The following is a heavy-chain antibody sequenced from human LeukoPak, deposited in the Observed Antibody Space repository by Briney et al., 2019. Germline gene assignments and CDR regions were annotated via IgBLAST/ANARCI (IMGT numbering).Heavy chain of an antibody. CDR1: GGTFSSYA. J-gene: IGHJ3*02. V-gene: IGHV1-69*05. Sequence: SVKVSCKASGGTFSSYAISWVRQAPGQGLEWMGRIIPIFGTANYAQKFQGRVTITTDESTSAAYMELSSLRSEDTAVYYCARGYCSGGSCHDAFDIWGQGTMVTVSS. CDR3: ARGYCSGGSCHDAFDI. CDR2: IIPIFGTA. D-gene: IGHD2-15*01.